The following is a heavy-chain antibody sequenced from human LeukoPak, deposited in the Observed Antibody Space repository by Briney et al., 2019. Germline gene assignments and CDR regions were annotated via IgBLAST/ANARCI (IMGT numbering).Heavy chain of an antibody. J-gene: IGHJ4*02. CDR3: ARRQGMATLYFDS. D-gene: IGHD5-24*01. CDR2: IYYSGST. CDR1: GGSISSYY. V-gene: IGHV4-59*08. Sequence: SETLSLTCTVSGGSISSYYWSWIRQPPGKGLEWIGYIYYSGSTNYNPSEESRDTISVDASKNQFSLKLSSVTAADTAVYYCARRQGMATLYFDSWGQGTLVTVSS.